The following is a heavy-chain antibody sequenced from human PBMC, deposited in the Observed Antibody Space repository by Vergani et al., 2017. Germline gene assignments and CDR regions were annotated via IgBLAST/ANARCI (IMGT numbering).Heavy chain of an antibody. Sequence: QVQLVQSGAEVRKPGASVKVSCKASGYTFIHYDISWVRQASGQGLEWMGWMSPNSGNTGYAQKFHGRITITRDTSISTAFMELSSLTSDDTAVYYCVWGSSSTFDFWGQGTLVTVSS. V-gene: IGHV1-8*01. CDR1: GYTFIHYD. CDR2: MSPNSGNT. J-gene: IGHJ4*02. CDR3: VWGSSSTFDF. D-gene: IGHD6-6*01.